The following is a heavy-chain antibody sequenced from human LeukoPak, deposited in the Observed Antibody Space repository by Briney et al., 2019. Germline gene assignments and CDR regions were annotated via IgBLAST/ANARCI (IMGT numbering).Heavy chain of an antibody. Sequence: SETLSLTCTVSGGSISSSSYFWGRIRQPPGKGLEWIGSIYYSGSTYYNPSLKSRVTISVDTSKNQFSLKLSSVTAADTAVYYCARGHYDILTGYSLDVWGKGTTVTVSS. CDR1: GGSISSSSYF. J-gene: IGHJ6*04. V-gene: IGHV4-39*07. CDR3: ARGHYDILTGYSLDV. D-gene: IGHD3-9*01. CDR2: IYYSGST.